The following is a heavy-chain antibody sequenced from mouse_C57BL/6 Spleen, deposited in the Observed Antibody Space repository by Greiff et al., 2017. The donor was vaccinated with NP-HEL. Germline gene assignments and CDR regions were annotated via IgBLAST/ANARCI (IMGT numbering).Heavy chain of an antibody. V-gene: IGHV5-12*01. CDR3: ARRDYEGYFDV. J-gene: IGHJ1*03. Sequence: EVQRVESGGGLVQPGGSLKLSCAASGFTFSDYYMYWVRQTPEKRLEWVAYISNGGGSTYYPDTVKGRFTISRDNAKNTLYLQMSRLKSEDTAMYYCARRDYEGYFDVWGTGTTVTVSS. CDR1: GFTFSDYY. D-gene: IGHD2-4*01. CDR2: ISNGGGST.